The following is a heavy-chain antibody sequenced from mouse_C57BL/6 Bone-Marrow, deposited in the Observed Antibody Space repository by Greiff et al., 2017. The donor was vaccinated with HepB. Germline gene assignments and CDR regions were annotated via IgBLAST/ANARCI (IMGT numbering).Heavy chain of an antibody. CDR2: IYIGNGYT. V-gene: IGHV1-58*01. J-gene: IGHJ3*01. D-gene: IGHD2-10*01. CDR3: ARSFYGNYETWFAY. Sequence: EVQLVESGAELVRPGSSVKMSCKTSGYTFTSYGINWVKQRPGQGLEWIGYIYIGNGYTEYNEKFKGKATLTSDTSSSTAYMQLSSLTSEDSAIYFCARSFYGNYETWFAYWGQGTLVTVSA. CDR1: GYTFTSYG.